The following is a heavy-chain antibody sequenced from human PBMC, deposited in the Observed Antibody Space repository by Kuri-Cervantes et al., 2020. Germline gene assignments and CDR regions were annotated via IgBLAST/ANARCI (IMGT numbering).Heavy chain of an antibody. CDR2: IIPILGIA. J-gene: IGHJ6*02. CDR3: ASEEAVVDHYYYGMDV. CDR1: GCTFTSYY. Sequence: SVKVSCKASGCTFTSYYMRWVRQAPGQGLEWMGRIIPILGIANYVQKFQGRVTITADKSTSTAYMELSSLRSEDTAVYYCASEEAVVDHYYYGMDVWGQGTTVTVSS. V-gene: IGHV1-69*04. D-gene: IGHD2-2*01.